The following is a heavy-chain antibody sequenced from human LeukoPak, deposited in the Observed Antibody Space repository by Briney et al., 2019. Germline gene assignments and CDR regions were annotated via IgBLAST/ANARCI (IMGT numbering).Heavy chain of an antibody. CDR2: MFFSGAT. J-gene: IGHJ4*02. CDR3: ARDEGRHGFDY. CDR1: GGSINSGNYF. Sequence: SETLSLTCTVSGGSINSGNYFWTWIRQPAGKGLEYVGRMFFSGATTYNPSLKSRVSLSVDTSKHQFSLNLTSVTAADSAIYYCARDEGRHGFDYWGQGILVTVSP. V-gene: IGHV4-61*02.